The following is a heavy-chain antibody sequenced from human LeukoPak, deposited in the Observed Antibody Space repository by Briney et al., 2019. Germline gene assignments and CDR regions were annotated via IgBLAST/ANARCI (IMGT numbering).Heavy chain of an antibody. CDR1: GFTFSSYA. CDR3: AKPAYSGSYYDFDS. D-gene: IGHD1-26*01. V-gene: IGHV3-30-3*02. CDR2: ISYDGSNK. J-gene: IGHJ4*02. Sequence: GGSLRLSCAASGFTFSSYAMHWVRQAPGKGLEWVAVISYDGSNKYYADSVKGRFTISRDNSKNTLYLQMNSLRAEDTAVYYCAKPAYSGSYYDFDSWGQGTLVTVSS.